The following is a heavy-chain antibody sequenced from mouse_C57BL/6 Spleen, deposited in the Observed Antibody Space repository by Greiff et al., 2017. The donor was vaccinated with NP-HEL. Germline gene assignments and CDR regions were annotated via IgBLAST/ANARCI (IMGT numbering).Heavy chain of an antibody. D-gene: IGHD2-3*01. CDR1: GFTFSSYA. Sequence: EVQRVESGEGLVKPGGSLKLSCAASGFTFSSYAMSWVRQTPEKRLEWVAYISSGGDYIYYADTVKGRFTISRDNARNTLYLQMSSLKSEDTAMYYCTREDYDGYQYYFDYWGQGTTLTVSS. V-gene: IGHV5-9-1*02. CDR2: ISSGGDYI. CDR3: TREDYDGYQYYFDY. J-gene: IGHJ2*01.